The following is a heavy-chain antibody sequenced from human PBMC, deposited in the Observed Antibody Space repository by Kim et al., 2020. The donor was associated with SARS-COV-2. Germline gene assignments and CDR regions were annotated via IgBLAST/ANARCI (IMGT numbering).Heavy chain of an antibody. D-gene: IGHD3-10*01. J-gene: IGHJ1*01. Sequence: SVKGRFTSTRDDARNALYLQMNSLRDEDTAVYYCASPPSTEFASAEDFQHWGQGTLVTVSS. V-gene: IGHV3-48*02. CDR3: ASPPSTEFASAEDFQH.